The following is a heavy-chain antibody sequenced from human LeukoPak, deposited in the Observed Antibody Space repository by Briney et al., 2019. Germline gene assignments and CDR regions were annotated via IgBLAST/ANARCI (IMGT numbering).Heavy chain of an antibody. CDR1: GFTFSSYI. J-gene: IGHJ4*02. CDR3: ASYGIAVAVYVY. CDR2: ISSSSSYI. Sequence: GGSLRLSCAASGFTFSSYIMNWVRQAPGKGLEWVSSISSSSSYIYYADSVKGRFTISRDNAKNSLYLQMNSLRAEDTAVYYCASYGIAVAVYVYWGQGTLVTVSS. V-gene: IGHV3-21*01. D-gene: IGHD6-19*01.